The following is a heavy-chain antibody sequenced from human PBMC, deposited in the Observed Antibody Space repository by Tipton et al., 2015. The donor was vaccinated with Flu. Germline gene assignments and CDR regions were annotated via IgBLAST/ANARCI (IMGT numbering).Heavy chain of an antibody. V-gene: IGHV4-59*01. CDR2: IYYSGST. J-gene: IGHJ6*03. CDR1: GGSISSYY. CDR3: ARLSGPPHYYYYYMDV. Sequence: LRLSCTVSGGSISSYYWSWIRQPPGKGLEWIGYIYYSGSTNYNPSLKSRVTISVDTSKNQFSLKLSSVTAADTAVYYCARLSGPPHYYYYYMDVWGKGTTVTVSS. D-gene: IGHD2-15*01.